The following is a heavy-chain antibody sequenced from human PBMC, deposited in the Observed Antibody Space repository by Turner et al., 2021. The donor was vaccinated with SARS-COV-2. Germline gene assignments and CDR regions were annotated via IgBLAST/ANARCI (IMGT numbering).Heavy chain of an antibody. V-gene: IGHV4-39*01. D-gene: IGHD1-26*01. CDR1: GGPFRGCSFH. CDR2: IYYSGST. Sequence: QLQLQESGPGLVMPSETLSLTCTVSGGPFRGCSFHCGWIRPPPGTGLERIGNIYYSGSTYYNPSLKSRVTISVDTSKNQFALRLSSVTAADTAVYYCAGEVVVLATTHYGMDVWGQGTTVTVSS. J-gene: IGHJ6*02. CDR3: AGEVVVLATTHYGMDV.